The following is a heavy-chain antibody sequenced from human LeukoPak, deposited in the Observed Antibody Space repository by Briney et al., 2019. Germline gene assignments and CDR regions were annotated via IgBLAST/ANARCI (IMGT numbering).Heavy chain of an antibody. Sequence: NPSETLSLTCSVSGGSMKNSFWSWIRQPPGKGLEWIGYVSDTGITNSNPSLKSRVTFSIDTSKDQFYLKLRSVTAADTALYFCARSRFQLSGAYWFDPWGRGTLVTVSS. CDR1: GGSMKNSF. V-gene: IGHV4-59*01. D-gene: IGHD2/OR15-2a*01. CDR2: VSDTGIT. CDR3: ARSRFQLSGAYWFDP. J-gene: IGHJ5*02.